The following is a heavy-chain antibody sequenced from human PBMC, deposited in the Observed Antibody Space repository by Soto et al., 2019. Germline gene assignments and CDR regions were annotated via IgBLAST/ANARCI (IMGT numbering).Heavy chain of an antibody. CDR2: ISHRSLTI. D-gene: IGHD6-6*01. V-gene: IGHV3-11*01. CDR1: GFTFSDHY. J-gene: IGHJ4*02. Sequence: GGSLRLSCAASGFTFSDHYMAWFRQSPERGLEWLAYISHRSLTIYHARSVKDRFTISRDDATDSLYLQMNSLRVEDTAVYFCARGGGSSPFDYWGQGTVVTVSS. CDR3: ARGGGSSPFDY.